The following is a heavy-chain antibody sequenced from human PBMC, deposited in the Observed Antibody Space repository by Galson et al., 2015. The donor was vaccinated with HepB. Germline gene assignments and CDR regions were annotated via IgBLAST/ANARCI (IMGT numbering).Heavy chain of an antibody. CDR1: GGSFGGYY. V-gene: IGHV4-34*01. CDR2: INHSGST. CDR3: ARRVRYSSGSRYFDY. Sequence: ETLSLTCAVYGGSFGGYYWSWIRQPPGKGLEWIGEINHSGSTNYNPSLKSRVTISVDTSKNQFSLKLSSVTAADTAVYYCARRVRYSSGSRYFDYWGQGALVTVSS. J-gene: IGHJ4*02. D-gene: IGHD6-19*01.